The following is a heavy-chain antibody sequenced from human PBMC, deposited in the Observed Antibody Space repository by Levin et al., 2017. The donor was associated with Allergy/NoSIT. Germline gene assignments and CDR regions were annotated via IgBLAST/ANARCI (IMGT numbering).Heavy chain of an antibody. J-gene: IGHJ6*02. CDR1: GFTFSSYA. Sequence: GGSLRLSCAASGFTFSSYAMSWVRQAPGKGLEWVSAISGSGGSTYYADSVKGRFTISRDNSKNTLYLQMNSLRAEDTAVYYCAKGSIPRIAARRPYYYYGMDVWGQGTTVTVSS. V-gene: IGHV3-23*01. CDR3: AKGSIPRIAARRPYYYYGMDV. CDR2: ISGSGGST. D-gene: IGHD6-6*01.